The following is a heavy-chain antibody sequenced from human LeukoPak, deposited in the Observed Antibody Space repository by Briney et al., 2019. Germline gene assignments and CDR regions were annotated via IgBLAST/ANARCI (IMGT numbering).Heavy chain of an antibody. CDR2: IRSKAYGGTT. CDR1: GFTFGDYA. V-gene: IGHV3-49*03. Sequence: GGSLRLSCTASGFTFGDYAMSWFRQAPGKGLEWVGFIRSKAYGGTTEYAASVKGRFTISRDDSKSIAYLQMNSLKTEDTAVYYCTRHDTYYYDSSGYYHYYWGQGTLVTVSS. J-gene: IGHJ4*02. CDR3: TRHDTYYYDSSGYYHYY. D-gene: IGHD3-22*01.